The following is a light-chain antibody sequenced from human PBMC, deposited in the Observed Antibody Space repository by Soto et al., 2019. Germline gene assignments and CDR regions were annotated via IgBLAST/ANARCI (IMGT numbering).Light chain of an antibody. CDR2: EVS. CDR3: SSYTSSSTYV. J-gene: IGLJ1*01. V-gene: IGLV2-14*01. Sequence: QSVLTQPASVSGSPGQSITISCTGTSSDVGGYNYVSWYQQHPGKAPKFLIYEVSNRPSGVSNRFSGSKSGNTASLTISGLQVEDEADYYCSSYTSSSTYVFGTGTKVTVL. CDR1: SSDVGGYNY.